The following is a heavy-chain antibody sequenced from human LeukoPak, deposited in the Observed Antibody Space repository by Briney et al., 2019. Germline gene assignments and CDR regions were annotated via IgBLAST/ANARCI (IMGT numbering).Heavy chain of an antibody. CDR1: GYTFTTYE. CDR2: MNPNSGNT. V-gene: IGHV1-8*03. Sequence: ASVKVSCKASGYTFTTYEIHWVRQATGQGLEWMGWMNPNSGNTGYAQKFQGRVTITRNTSMRTAYMELSSLTSEDTAVYYCARGASRSFDYWGQGTLVTVSS. CDR3: ARGASRSFDY. J-gene: IGHJ4*02.